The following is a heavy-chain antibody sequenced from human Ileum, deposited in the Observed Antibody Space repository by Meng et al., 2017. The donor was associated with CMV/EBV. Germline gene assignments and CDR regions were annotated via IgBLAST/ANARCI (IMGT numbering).Heavy chain of an antibody. V-gene: IGHV3-7*01. CDR2: IKQDGSER. CDR1: GFTSSCYW. J-gene: IGHJ4*02. Sequence: GESLKISCAVSGFTSSCYWMSWFRQAPGKGLEWVDNIKQDGSERYYVDSVKGRFTISRDNAKNSVSLQMNSLRAEDTAVYYCAGGDGWHFDSWGQGTLVTVSS. CDR3: AGGDGWHFDS. D-gene: IGHD2-21*02.